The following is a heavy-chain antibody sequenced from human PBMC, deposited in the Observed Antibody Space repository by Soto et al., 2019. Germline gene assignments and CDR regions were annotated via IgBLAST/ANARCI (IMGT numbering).Heavy chain of an antibody. CDR2: SIPIFGTA. Sequence: QVQLVQSGAEVKKPGSSVKVSCKASGGTFSSYAISWVRQAPGQGLEWMGGSIPIFGTANYAQKLQGRVTITADESTSTSSMELSSLRSEDTAVYYCARDRGYDSLTGYYKGGNYFDYWGQGTLVTVSS. CDR1: GGTFSSYA. D-gene: IGHD3-9*01. CDR3: ARDRGYDSLTGYYKGGNYFDY. V-gene: IGHV1-69*01. J-gene: IGHJ4*02.